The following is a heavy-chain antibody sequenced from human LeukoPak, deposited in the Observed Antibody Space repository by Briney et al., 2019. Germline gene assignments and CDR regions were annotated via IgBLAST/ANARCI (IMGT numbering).Heavy chain of an antibody. Sequence: WASVKVSCKASGYTFTAYFLHWVRRAPGQGFEWMGWINPNSGGTYYTQTFQGRVTMTRDTSISTAYMELSSLSSDDTAVYYCARAQSLTAPAGTFANSWGQGALVTVSS. V-gene: IGHV1-2*02. CDR2: INPNSGGT. CDR1: GYTFTAYF. J-gene: IGHJ4*02. CDR3: ARAQSLTAPAGTFANS. D-gene: IGHD6-13*01.